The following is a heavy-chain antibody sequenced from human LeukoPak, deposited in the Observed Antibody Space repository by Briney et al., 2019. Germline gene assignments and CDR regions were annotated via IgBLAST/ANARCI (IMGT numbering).Heavy chain of an antibody. CDR3: ARKSAVAGTGIDY. Sequence: SETLSLTCTVSGSSISNYYWSWIRQPPGKGLEWIGYVYYTGSTNYNPSLKSRVTISVDTSKNQFSLKLSSVTAADTAVYYCARKSAVAGTGIDYWGQGTLVTVSS. D-gene: IGHD6-13*01. CDR2: VYYTGST. V-gene: IGHV4-59*01. CDR1: GSSISNYY. J-gene: IGHJ4*02.